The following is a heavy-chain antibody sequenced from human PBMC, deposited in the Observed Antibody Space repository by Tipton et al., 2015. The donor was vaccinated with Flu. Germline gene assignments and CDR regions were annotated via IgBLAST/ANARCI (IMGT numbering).Heavy chain of an antibody. Sequence: SLRLSCAASGFPFSEFWMHWVRQAPGKGLEWVAHINQDGSEESYVESVKGRFTISRDNARNSLYLQMNSLRAEDTAVYHCARVAYGTGSYGYWGRGTLVTVSS. D-gene: IGHD3-10*01. CDR2: INQDGSEE. V-gene: IGHV3-7*01. CDR3: ARVAYGTGSYGY. J-gene: IGHJ4*02. CDR1: GFPFSEFW.